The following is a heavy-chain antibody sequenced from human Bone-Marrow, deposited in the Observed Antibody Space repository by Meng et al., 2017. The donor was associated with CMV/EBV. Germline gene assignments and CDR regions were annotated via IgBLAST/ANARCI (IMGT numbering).Heavy chain of an antibody. Sequence: GESLKISCQGSGYSFSTYWIGWVRQMPGKGLEWMGIIYPGDSDTRYSPFFQGQVTISADRSISTAYLQWSSLKASDTAIYYCARRGIKSSNPGYFEFWGQGTLVTVSS. CDR2: IYPGDSDT. D-gene: IGHD1-14*01. CDR3: ARRGIKSSNPGYFEF. CDR1: GYSFSTYW. J-gene: IGHJ4*02. V-gene: IGHV5-51*01.